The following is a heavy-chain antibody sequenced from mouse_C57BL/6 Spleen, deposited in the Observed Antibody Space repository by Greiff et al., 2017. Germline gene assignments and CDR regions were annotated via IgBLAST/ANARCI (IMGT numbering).Heavy chain of an antibody. CDR1: GYTFTDYY. Sequence: VKLMESGAELVRPGASVKLSCKASGYTFTDYYINWVKQRPGQGLEWIARIYPGSGNTYYNEKFKGKATLTAEKSSSTAYMQLSSLTSEDSAVYFCARSYYGSSYDDAMDYWGQGTSVTVSS. CDR3: ARSYYGSSYDDAMDY. D-gene: IGHD1-1*01. V-gene: IGHV1-76*01. CDR2: IYPGSGNT. J-gene: IGHJ4*01.